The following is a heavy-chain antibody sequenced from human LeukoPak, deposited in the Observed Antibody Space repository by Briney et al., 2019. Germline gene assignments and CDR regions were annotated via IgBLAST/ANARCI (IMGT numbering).Heavy chain of an antibody. V-gene: IGHV4-34*01. D-gene: IGHD2-15*01. J-gene: IGHJ5*02. CDR3: ACRRGYCSGGSCYRGRFAP. CDR1: GGSFSGYY. CDR2: INHSGST. Sequence: SETLSLTCAVYGGSFSGYYWSWIRQPPGKGLEWIGEINHSGSTNYNPSLKSRVTISVDTSKNQFSLKLSSVTAADTAVYYCACRRGYCSGGSCYRGRFAPWGQGTLVTVSS.